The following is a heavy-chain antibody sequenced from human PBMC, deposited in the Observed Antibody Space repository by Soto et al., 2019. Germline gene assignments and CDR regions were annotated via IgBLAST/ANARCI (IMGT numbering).Heavy chain of an antibody. CDR2: ISYDGSKR. CDR1: GFTFSSYA. CDR3: GRDFDRSYSSAWS. Sequence: GGSLRLSCAASGFTFSSYAMHWVSQAPGKGLEWVAVISYDGSKRYYADSVKGRFTISRDNSKNTLYLQMNSLRAEDTAVYYCGRDFDRSYSSAWSWGQGTLVTVSS. D-gene: IGHD6-19*01. J-gene: IGHJ5*02. V-gene: IGHV3-30-3*01.